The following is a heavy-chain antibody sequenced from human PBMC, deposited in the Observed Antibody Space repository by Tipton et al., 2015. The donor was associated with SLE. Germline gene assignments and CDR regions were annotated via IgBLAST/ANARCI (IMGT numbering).Heavy chain of an antibody. J-gene: IGHJ3*02. Sequence: TLSLTCTVSGGPISSYYWSWIRQPPGKGLEWIGYIYYSGSTNYNPSLKSRVTISVDTSKNQFSLKLSSVTAADTAVYYCARGNQIAVAGAFDIWGQGTMVTVSS. CDR2: IYYSGST. CDR3: ARGNQIAVAGAFDI. D-gene: IGHD6-19*01. V-gene: IGHV4-59*01. CDR1: GGPISSYY.